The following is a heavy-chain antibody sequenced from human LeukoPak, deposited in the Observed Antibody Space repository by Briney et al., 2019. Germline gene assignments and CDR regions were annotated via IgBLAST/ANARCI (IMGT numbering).Heavy chain of an antibody. J-gene: IGHJ3*02. CDR1: GYTFTGYY. Sequence: ASVKVSCKASGYTFTGYYMHWVRQAPGQGLEWMGWNNPNSGGTNYAQKFQGRVTMTRDTSISTAYMELSRLRSDDTAVYYCARTRYSRNAFDIWGQGTMVTVSS. V-gene: IGHV1-2*02. CDR3: ARTRYSRNAFDI. D-gene: IGHD1-26*01. CDR2: NNPNSGGT.